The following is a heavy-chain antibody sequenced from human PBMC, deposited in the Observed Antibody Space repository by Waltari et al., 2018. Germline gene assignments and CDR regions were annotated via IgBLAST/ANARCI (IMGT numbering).Heavy chain of an antibody. V-gene: IGHV3-23*01. Sequence: ELQLLEAGGGLVQPGGSLGLSCGASGFTFSRHAMSWVRQAPGKGLEWVAAISGSGDSVSYAESVKCRFTVSRDNSKNTLFLEMNSLRAEDTAVYFCARDWRRSLEYLDWLLFALDYWGQGTLVTVSS. CDR3: ARDWRRSLEYLDWLLFALDY. CDR2: ISGSGDSV. J-gene: IGHJ4*02. D-gene: IGHD3-9*01. CDR1: GFTFSRHA.